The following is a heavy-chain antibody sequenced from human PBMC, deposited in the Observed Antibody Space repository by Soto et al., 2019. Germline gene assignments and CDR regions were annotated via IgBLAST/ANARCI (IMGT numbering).Heavy chain of an antibody. Sequence: PSETLCLTCTVSDGSISSSSYYWVWIRQPPGKGLEWIGSIYYIGSTYYNPSLKSRVTISVDTSKNQFSLKLSSVTAADTAVYYCARQSYDSSGYSIDNWGKGTLVTVS. D-gene: IGHD3-22*01. CDR3: ARQSYDSSGYSIDN. CDR2: IYYIGST. V-gene: IGHV4-39*01. J-gene: IGHJ4*02. CDR1: DGSISSSSYY.